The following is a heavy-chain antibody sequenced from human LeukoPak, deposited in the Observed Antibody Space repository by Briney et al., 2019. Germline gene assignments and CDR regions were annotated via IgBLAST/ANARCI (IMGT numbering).Heavy chain of an antibody. Sequence: ASVKVSCKASGYTFTSYGISWVRQAPGQGLEWMGWISVYKGNTNYAQKLRGRVTMTTDTSTSTVYMELRSLRSDDTAVYYCGRSMDSSTSRLIEYWGQGTLVTVSS. CDR3: GRSMDSSTSRLIEY. V-gene: IGHV1-18*01. D-gene: IGHD6-6*01. CDR1: GYTFTSYG. J-gene: IGHJ4*02. CDR2: ISVYKGNT.